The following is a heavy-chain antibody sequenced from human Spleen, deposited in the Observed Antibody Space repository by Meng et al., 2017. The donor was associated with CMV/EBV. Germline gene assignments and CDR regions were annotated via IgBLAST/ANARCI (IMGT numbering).Heavy chain of an antibody. CDR2: INEDGRTT. CDR1: VFTFTNYW. V-gene: IGHV3-74*01. D-gene: IGHD4-23*01. CDR3: ARVWVGTWGHRGDDY. J-gene: IGHJ4*02. Sequence: SVFTFTNYWIHWVRQPPGKGLVWVSRINEDGRTTNYADSVNGRFTISRDNAKDTAYLQMNSLRVEDTAVYYCARVWVGTWGHRGDDYWGQGTLVTVSS.